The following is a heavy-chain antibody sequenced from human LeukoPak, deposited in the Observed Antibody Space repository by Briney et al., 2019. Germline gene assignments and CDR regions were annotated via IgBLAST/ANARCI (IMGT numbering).Heavy chain of an antibody. J-gene: IGHJ3*02. V-gene: IGHV1-2*02. Sequence: ASVKVSCKASGYTFTDYYMHWLRQAPGQGLEWMGWMHPNSGGTNYAQKFQGRVTMTRDTSISTAYMDLSSLRSDDTAVYYCARHTTIFGVAIIDIWGQGTMVTVPS. CDR2: MHPNSGGT. D-gene: IGHD3-3*01. CDR1: GYTFTDYY. CDR3: ARHTTIFGVAIIDI.